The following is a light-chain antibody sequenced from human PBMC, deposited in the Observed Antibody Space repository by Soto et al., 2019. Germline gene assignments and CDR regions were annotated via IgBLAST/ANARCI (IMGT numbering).Light chain of an antibody. J-gene: IGKJ1*01. Sequence: DIVMTQTPLSSPVTLGQPASISCRSSQSLVHSDGNTYLNWLQQRPGQTPRLLIQKISNRVTSDADRFSGSGAGTDYTLKNSRVEAEDVVVYYCMHATQFLPWTFGQGTKVDI. CDR1: QSLVHSDGNTY. CDR3: MHATQFLPWT. CDR2: KIS. V-gene: IGKV2-24*01.